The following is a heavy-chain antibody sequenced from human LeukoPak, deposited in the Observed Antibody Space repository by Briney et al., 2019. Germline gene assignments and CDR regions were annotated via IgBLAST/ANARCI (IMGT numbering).Heavy chain of an antibody. CDR2: ISSSGSTI. CDR1: GFTFSSYE. Sequence: GGSLRLSCAASGFTFSSYEMNWVRQAPGKGLEWVSYISSSGSTIYYADSVKGRFTISRDNAKNSLYLQMNSLRAEDTAVYYCARDLGQYYDTSDNWFDPWGQGTLVTVSS. V-gene: IGHV3-48*03. J-gene: IGHJ5*02. CDR3: ARDLGQYYDTSDNWFDP. D-gene: IGHD3-22*01.